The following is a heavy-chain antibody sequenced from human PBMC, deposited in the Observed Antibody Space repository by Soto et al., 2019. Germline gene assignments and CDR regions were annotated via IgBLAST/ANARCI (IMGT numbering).Heavy chain of an antibody. J-gene: IGHJ6*02. V-gene: IGHV4-38-2*02. Sequence: KASETLSLTCAVSGYSISSGYYWGWIRQPPGKGLEWIGSIYHSGSTYYNPSLKSRVTISVDTSKNQFSLKLSSVTAADTAVYYCARDAGDTAMGRFVGMDVWGQGTTVTVSS. CDR3: ARDAGDTAMGRFVGMDV. D-gene: IGHD5-18*01. CDR2: IYHSGST. CDR1: GYSISSGYY.